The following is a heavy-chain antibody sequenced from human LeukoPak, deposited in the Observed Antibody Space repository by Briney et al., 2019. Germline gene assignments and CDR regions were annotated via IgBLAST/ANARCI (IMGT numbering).Heavy chain of an antibody. J-gene: IGHJ4*02. D-gene: IGHD3-10*01. V-gene: IGHV4-61*02. CDR3: ARGPPEDGSGSYYDY. Sequence: SETLSPTCTVSGGSISSGSYYWSWIRQPAGKGLEWIGRIYTSGSTNYNPSLKSRVTISVDTSKNQFSLKLSSVTAADTAVYYCARGPPEDGSGSYYDYWGQGTLVTVSS. CDR2: IYTSGST. CDR1: GGSISSGSYY.